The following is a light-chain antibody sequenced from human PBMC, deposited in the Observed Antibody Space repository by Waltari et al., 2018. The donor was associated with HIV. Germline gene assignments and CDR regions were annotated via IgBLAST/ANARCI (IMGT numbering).Light chain of an antibody. CDR1: DSDVGRYSR. J-gene: IGLJ1*01. CDR3: RTTWV. CDR2: EVS. Sequence: QSALTQPPSVSGSPGQSVTISCTGTDSDVGRYSRVSWYQQPPGTAPKLILYEVSNRPSGVPARFSGSKSGNMASLTISGLLPEDEALYSTRTTWVFGSGTEVTVL. V-gene: IGLV2-18*01.